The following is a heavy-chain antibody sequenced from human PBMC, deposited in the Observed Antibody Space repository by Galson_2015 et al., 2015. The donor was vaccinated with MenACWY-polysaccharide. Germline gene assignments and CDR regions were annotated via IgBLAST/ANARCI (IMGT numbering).Heavy chain of an antibody. Sequence: SLRLSCAAPGFTFSTYGMSWVRQAPGKGLEWVSIIGVSGDETYYADSVKGRFTISRDNSENTLYLQMNSLTAEDTAIYYCAKSYTGIWPTINFDYWGQGTLVTVSS. D-gene: IGHD3-16*02. CDR2: IGVSGDET. CDR3: AKSYTGIWPTINFDY. V-gene: IGHV3-23*01. CDR1: GFTFSTYG. J-gene: IGHJ4*02.